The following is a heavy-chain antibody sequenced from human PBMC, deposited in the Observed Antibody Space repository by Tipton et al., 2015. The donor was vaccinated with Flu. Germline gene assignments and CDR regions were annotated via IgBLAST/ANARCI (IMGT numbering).Heavy chain of an antibody. D-gene: IGHD3-10*01. CDR1: GFTFGSHW. CDR3: VRESPTNIIGIPSVRPFFFDS. V-gene: IGHV3-7*01. J-gene: IGHJ2*01. CDR2: INQEGTEM. Sequence: SLRLSCVASGFTFGSHWMTWVRQAPGKGLESVAKINQEGTEMFYVDSVKGRFTVSRDNDRAFLYLQMNDLRAEDTAVYYCVRESPTNIIGIPSVRPFFFDSWGRGTLVTVSS.